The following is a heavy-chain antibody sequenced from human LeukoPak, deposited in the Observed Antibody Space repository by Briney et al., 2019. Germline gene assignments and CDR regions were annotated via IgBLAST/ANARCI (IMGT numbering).Heavy chain of an antibody. CDR1: GFTFSSYD. CDR2: IGTAGDT. CDR3: ARVRGDSGAFDI. J-gene: IGHJ3*02. Sequence: GRSLRLSCAASGFTFSSYDMHWVRQATGKGLEWVSAIGTAGDTYYPGSVKGRFTISRENAKNSLYLQMNSLRAGDTAVYYCARVRGDSGAFDIWGQGTMVTVSS. V-gene: IGHV3-13*01. D-gene: IGHD2-21*01.